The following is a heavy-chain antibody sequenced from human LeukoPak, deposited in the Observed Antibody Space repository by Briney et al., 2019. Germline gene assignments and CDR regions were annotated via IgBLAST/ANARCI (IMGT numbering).Heavy chain of an antibody. CDR1: GFIFSNYG. Sequence: GGSLRLSCAASGFIFSNYGMHWVRQTPGKGLEWVAFIRYDGSNKYYADSVKGRFTISRDNSKNTLYVQINSLSAEDTTVYLCGKDWAYGGSYYSYDYWSQGTLVTFSS. CDR2: IRYDGSNK. J-gene: IGHJ4*02. V-gene: IGHV3-30*02. D-gene: IGHD1-26*01. CDR3: GKDWAYGGSYYSYDY.